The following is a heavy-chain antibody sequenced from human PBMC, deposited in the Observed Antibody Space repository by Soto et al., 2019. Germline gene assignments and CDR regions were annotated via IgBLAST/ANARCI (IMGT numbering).Heavy chain of an antibody. CDR3: ARESPSSQWLPTRYFDY. V-gene: IGHV3-48*02. D-gene: IGHD6-19*01. Sequence: EVQLVESGGDLVQPGGSLRLSCAASRFTFSDYSMNWVRQAPGKGLEWVSYISGGGETIYYADSVKGRFTISRDNAKNSLFLQMNRLREEDTAVYYCARESPSSQWLPTRYFDYWGQGTLVTVSP. CDR1: RFTFSDYS. J-gene: IGHJ4*02. CDR2: ISGGGETI.